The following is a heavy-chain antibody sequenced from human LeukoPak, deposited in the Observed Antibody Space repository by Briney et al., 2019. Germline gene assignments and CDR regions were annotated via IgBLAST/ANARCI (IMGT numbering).Heavy chain of an antibody. CDR2: IYYSGST. CDR3: ARVNSSGYYPYYYYYYMDV. V-gene: IGHV4-39*07. D-gene: IGHD3-22*01. J-gene: IGHJ6*03. CDR1: GGSISSSSYY. Sequence: SETLSLTCTVSGGSISSSSYYWGWIRQPPGKGLEWIGSIYYSGSTYYNPSLKSRVTISVDTSKNQFSLKLSSVTAADTAVYYCARVNSSGYYPYYYYYYMDVWGKGTTVTISS.